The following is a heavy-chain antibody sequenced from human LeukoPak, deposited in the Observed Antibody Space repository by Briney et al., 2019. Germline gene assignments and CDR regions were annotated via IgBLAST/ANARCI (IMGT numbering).Heavy chain of an antibody. Sequence: GASVKVSCKASGYTFTGYYMHWVRQAPGQGLEWMGWINPNSGGTNYAQKFQGRVTMTRDTSISTAYMELSRLRSDDTAVYYCARVVGAPKSGFDPWGQGTLVTVSS. J-gene: IGHJ5*02. CDR2: INPNSGGT. V-gene: IGHV1-2*02. CDR1: GYTFTGYY. D-gene: IGHD1-26*01. CDR3: ARVVGAPKSGFDP.